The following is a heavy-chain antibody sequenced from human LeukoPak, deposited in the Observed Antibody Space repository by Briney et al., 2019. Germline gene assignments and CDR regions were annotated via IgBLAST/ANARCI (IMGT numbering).Heavy chain of an antibody. CDR3: ARHVIYSGGYSYWFDP. CDR2: IYYSGDT. D-gene: IGHD1-26*01. V-gene: IGHV4-59*08. J-gene: IGHJ5*02. Sequence: SETLSLTCTVSGGSISSYYWSWIRQPPGKGPEWIAYIYYSGDTNYNPSLRSRASISLDTSKNLCSLRLTSVTAADTAVYYCARHVIYSGGYSYWFDPWGLGTLVTVSS. CDR1: GGSISSYY.